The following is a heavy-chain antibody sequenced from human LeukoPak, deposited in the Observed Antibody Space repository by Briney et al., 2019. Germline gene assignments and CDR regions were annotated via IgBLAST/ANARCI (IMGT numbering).Heavy chain of an antibody. V-gene: IGHV1-18*01. CDR2: ISAYNGNT. CDR3: ARDDESSSWYLPFPDY. Sequence: ASVKVSCKASGYTFTSYGISWVRQAPGQGLEWMGWISAYNGNTNYAQKLQGRVTMTTDTSTSTAYMELRSLRSDDTAVYYCARDDESSSWYLPFPDYWGQGTLVTVSS. D-gene: IGHD6-13*01. CDR1: GYTFTSYG. J-gene: IGHJ4*02.